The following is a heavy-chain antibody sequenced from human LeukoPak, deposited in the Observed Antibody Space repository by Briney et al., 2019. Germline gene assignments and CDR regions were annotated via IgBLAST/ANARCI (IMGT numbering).Heavy chain of an antibody. Sequence: ASVKVSSKASGYTFTGYYMHWVRQAPGQGLEWMGWINPNSGGTNYAQKFQGRVTMTKDTSISTAYMELSRLRSDDAAVYYCARPAYYYDSSGYTEYFQHWGQGTLVTVSS. CDR2: INPNSGGT. V-gene: IGHV1-2*02. CDR1: GYTFTGYY. CDR3: ARPAYYYDSSGYTEYFQH. J-gene: IGHJ1*01. D-gene: IGHD3-22*01.